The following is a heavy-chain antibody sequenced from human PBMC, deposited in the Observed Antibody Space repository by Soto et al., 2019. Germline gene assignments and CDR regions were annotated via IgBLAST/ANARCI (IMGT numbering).Heavy chain of an antibody. CDR3: AKVTKRAAAGRYEYYKYGMDV. Sequence: GGSLRLSCAASGLIFNNYAMSWVRQAPGKGLEWVSVICGSGGTTFYADSVKGRFTISRDDSKNTLYLQMNSLRAEDTAVYYCAKVTKRAAAGRYEYYKYGMDVWGQGTTVTVSS. CDR2: ICGSGGTT. V-gene: IGHV3-23*01. J-gene: IGHJ6*02. D-gene: IGHD6-13*01. CDR1: GLIFNNYA.